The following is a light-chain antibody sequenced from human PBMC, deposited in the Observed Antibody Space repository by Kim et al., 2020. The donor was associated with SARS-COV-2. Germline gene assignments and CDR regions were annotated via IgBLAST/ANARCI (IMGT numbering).Light chain of an antibody. J-gene: IGLJ2*01. CDR3: SSYTTSITVI. CDR1: SSDVGTYNR. V-gene: IGLV2-18*02. CDR2: EVS. Sequence: GQSVAISCTGTSSDVGTYNRVSWYQQPPGTAPKLMIYEVSNRPSGVPDRFSGSKSGNTASLTISGLQAEDEADYYCSSYTTSITVIFGGGTQLTVL.